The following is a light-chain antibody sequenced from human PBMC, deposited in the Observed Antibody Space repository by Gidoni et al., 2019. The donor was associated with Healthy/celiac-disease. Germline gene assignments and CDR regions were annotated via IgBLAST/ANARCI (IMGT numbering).Light chain of an antibody. Sequence: QSALTQPASVSGSPGQSITISCTGTSSDVGGYNYVSWYQQRPGKAPKLMIYEVSNRPSGVSNRFSGSKSGNTASLTISGLQAEDEGDYYCSSYTSSTTYYVFGTGTKVTVL. V-gene: IGLV2-14*01. CDR1: SSDVGGYNY. CDR2: EVS. J-gene: IGLJ1*01. CDR3: SSYTSSTTYYV.